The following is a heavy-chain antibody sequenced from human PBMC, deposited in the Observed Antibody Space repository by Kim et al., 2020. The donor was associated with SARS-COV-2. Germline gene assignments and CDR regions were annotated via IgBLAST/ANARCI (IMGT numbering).Heavy chain of an antibody. D-gene: IGHD3-3*01. Sequence: NPSPKSRVTITVDTSKNQFSLKLSSLSAADTAVYYCAGDRGARSGGGFDPWGQGTLVTVSS. CDR3: AGDRGARSGGGFDP. J-gene: IGHJ5*02. V-gene: IGHV4-39*07.